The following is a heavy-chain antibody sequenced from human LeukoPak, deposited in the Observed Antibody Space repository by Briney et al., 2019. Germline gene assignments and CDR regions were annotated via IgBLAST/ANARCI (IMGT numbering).Heavy chain of an antibody. J-gene: IGHJ4*02. D-gene: IGHD3-16*02. CDR2: IYYSGST. CDR1: DGSISSYY. CDR3: ARAKGDYVWGSYRPYYFDY. V-gene: IGHV4-59*01. Sequence: KPSETLSLTCTVSDGSISSYYWSWIRQPPGKGLEWIGYIYYSGSTNYNPSLKSRVTISVDTSKNQFSLKLSSVTAADTAVYYCARAKGDYVWGSYRPYYFDYWGQGTLVTVSS.